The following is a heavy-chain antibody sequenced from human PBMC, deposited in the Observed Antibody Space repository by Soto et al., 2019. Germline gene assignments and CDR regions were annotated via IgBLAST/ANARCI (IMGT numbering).Heavy chain of an antibody. CDR3: ARDRAWGTAMVFGAFDI. CDR1: GFTFSSYA. V-gene: IGHV3-30-3*01. D-gene: IGHD5-18*01. CDR2: ISYDGSNK. J-gene: IGHJ3*02. Sequence: GGSLRLSCAASGFTFSSYAMHWVRQAPGKGLEWVAVISYDGSNKYYADSVKGRFTISRDNSKNTLYLQMNSLRAEDTAVYYCARDRAWGTAMVFGAFDIWGQGTMVTVSS.